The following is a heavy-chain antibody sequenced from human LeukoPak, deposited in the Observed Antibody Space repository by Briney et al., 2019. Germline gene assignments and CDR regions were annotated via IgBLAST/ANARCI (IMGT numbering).Heavy chain of an antibody. J-gene: IGHJ6*02. CDR3: AKDPDYYYYGMDV. V-gene: IGHV3-23*01. CDR1: GFTFSSYA. CDR2: ISGSGGST. Sequence: GGSLRLSCAASGFTFSSYAMSWVRQAPGKGLEWVSAISGSGGSTYYADSVKGRFTISRDNSKNTLYLQMDSLRAEDTAVYYCAKDPDYYYYGMDVWGQGTTVTVSS.